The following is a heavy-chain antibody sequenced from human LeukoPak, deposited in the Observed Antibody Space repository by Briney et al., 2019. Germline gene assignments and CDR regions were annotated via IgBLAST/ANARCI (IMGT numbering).Heavy chain of an antibody. D-gene: IGHD3-10*01. CDR2: ISPNGNSK. V-gene: IGHV3-64D*06. CDR3: VKNMVRGVILLGYFDY. CDR1: GFTFSSFA. J-gene: IGHJ4*02. Sequence: GGSLRLSCSASGFTFSSFAMHWVRQAPGKGLEYVSAISPNGNSKYYADSMKGRFTISRDNSKNMLYLEMSSLRPEDTAVYSCVKNMVRGVILLGYFDYWGQGTLVTVSS.